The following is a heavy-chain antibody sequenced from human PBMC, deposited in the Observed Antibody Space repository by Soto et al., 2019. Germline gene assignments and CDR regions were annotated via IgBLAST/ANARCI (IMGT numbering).Heavy chain of an antibody. V-gene: IGHV3-23*01. Sequence: EVQLLESGGGLVQPGGSLRLSCAASGFTFANYAMTWFRQAPGRGLEWVSGISDSGGSTYYADSVKGRCTISRDNSKNSLHLQMDSLRADDTAVYYCAKDKKDSRDWWPDYWGQGTLVTVSS. CDR2: ISDSGGST. CDR1: GFTFANYA. CDR3: AKDKKDSRDWWPDY. D-gene: IGHD6-19*01. J-gene: IGHJ4*02.